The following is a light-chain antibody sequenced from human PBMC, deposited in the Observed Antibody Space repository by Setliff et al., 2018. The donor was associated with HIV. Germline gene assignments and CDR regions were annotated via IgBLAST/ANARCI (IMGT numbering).Light chain of an antibody. V-gene: IGLV2-14*02. CDR3: SSFTSSGTYV. CDR1: SSDVGSYNL. Sequence: QSVLTQPASVSGSPGQSITISCTGTSSDVGSYNLVSWYQQHPGKAPKLMIYEVSKRPSGVSNRFSASKSGNTASLTISGLQAEDEADYYCSSFTSSGTYVFGTGTKVTVL. J-gene: IGLJ1*01. CDR2: EVS.